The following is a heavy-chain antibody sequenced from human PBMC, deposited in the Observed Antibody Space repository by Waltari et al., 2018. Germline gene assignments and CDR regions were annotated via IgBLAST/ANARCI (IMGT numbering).Heavy chain of an antibody. D-gene: IGHD6-19*01. J-gene: IGHJ4*02. CDR1: GGSFSGYY. CDR2: INHSGST. CDR3: ARGNTEHSSGWNYFDY. Sequence: QVQLQQWGAGLLTPSETLSLTCAVYGGSFSGYYWSWIRQPPGKGLEWIGEINHSGSTNYNPSLKSRVTISVDTSKNQFSLKLSSVAAADTAVYYCARGNTEHSSGWNYFDYWGQGTLVTVSS. V-gene: IGHV4-34*01.